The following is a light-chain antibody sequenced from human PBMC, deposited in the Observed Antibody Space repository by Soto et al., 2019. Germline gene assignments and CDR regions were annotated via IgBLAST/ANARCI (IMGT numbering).Light chain of an antibody. CDR2: AAS. CDR1: QRISSY. CDR3: PQSFRTQLT. Sequence: DIQITQSPSSLSASVGYRATITCRASQRISSYLNWYQQKPGKAPKLLIYAASNLQSGVPSRFTGSGSGKAFTLTTSSLQPEDFATYYCPQSFRTQLTFGGGTKVDIX. V-gene: IGKV1-39*01. J-gene: IGKJ4*01.